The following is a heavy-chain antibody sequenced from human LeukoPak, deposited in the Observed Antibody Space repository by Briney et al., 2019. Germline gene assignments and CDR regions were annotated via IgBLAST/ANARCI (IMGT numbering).Heavy chain of an antibody. CDR1: GFTFSSYS. CDR3: ARMRVWGSYRFDY. J-gene: IGHJ4*02. CDR2: ISSSSSYI. V-gene: IGHV3-21*01. Sequence: PGGSLRLSCAASGFTFSSYSMNWVRQAPGKGLEWVSSISSSSSYIYYADSVKGRFTISRDNAKNSLYLQMNSLRAEDTAVYYCARMRVWGSYRFDYWGQGTLVTVSS. D-gene: IGHD3-16*02.